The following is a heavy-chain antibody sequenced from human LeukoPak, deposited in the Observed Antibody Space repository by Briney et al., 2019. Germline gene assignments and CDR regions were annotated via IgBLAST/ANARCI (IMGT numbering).Heavy chain of an antibody. CDR3: ARTDILTGYPSDFDY. CDR2: ISAYSGKT. Sequence: GASVKVSCKTSGYTFSSYGISWVRQAPGQGLDWMGWISAYSGKTNYAQKVQGRVTMTTDTSTKTAYMELRSLRSDDTAVYYCARTDILTGYPSDFDYWGQGTLVTVSS. V-gene: IGHV1-18*01. CDR1: GYTFSSYG. D-gene: IGHD3-9*01. J-gene: IGHJ4*02.